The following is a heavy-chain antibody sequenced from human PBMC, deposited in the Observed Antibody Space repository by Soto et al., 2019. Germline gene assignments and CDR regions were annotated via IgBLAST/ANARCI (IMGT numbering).Heavy chain of an antibody. J-gene: IGHJ6*02. CDR1: GGGGARNSAA. CDR3: AREILADNYDYVWGSYRQSYSYYHHGMDV. Sequence: SQTCSVTCGVSGGGGARNSAAWDLIRQSPSRGLEWLGRTYYRSKWYNDYAVSVKSRITINPDTSKNQFSLQLNSVTPEDTAVYYCAREILADNYDYVWGSYRQSYSYYHHGMDVPGQPPTVTVSS. D-gene: IGHD3-16*02. V-gene: IGHV6-1*01. CDR2: TYYRSKWYN.